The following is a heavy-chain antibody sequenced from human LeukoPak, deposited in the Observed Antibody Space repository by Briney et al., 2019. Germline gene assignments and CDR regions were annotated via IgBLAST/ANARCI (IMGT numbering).Heavy chain of an antibody. CDR1: GYTFTVYY. CDR2: INPNSGGT. J-gene: IGHJ4*02. Sequence: ASVKVSCTASGYTFTVYYMHWVRQAPGQGLEWMGWINPNSGGTNFAQKFQDRVTMTTDTSTNTVYMELRSLRSDDTAVYYCARDPCRTGGMCYSRFEYWGQGTLLTVSS. CDR3: ARDPCRTGGMCYSRFEY. D-gene: IGHD2-15*01. V-gene: IGHV1-2*02.